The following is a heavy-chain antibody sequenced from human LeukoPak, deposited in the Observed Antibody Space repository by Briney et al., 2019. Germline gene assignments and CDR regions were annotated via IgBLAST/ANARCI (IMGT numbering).Heavy chain of an antibody. V-gene: IGHV4-34*01. Sequence: SETLSLTCAVYGGSFSGYYWSWIRQPPGKGLEWIGEINHSGSTNYNPSLKSRITISVDTSKNQFSLKLSSVTAADTAVYYCARSTLQWFLDYWGQGTLVTVSS. CDR3: ARSTLQWFLDY. CDR1: GGSFSGYY. J-gene: IGHJ4*02. CDR2: INHSGST. D-gene: IGHD3-3*01.